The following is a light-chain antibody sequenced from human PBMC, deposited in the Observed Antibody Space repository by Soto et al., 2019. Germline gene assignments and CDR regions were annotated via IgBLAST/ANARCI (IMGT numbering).Light chain of an antibody. CDR1: SSDIGAFNY. J-gene: IGLJ1*01. Sequence: QSALTQPASVSGSPGQSITISCTGSSSDIGAFNYVAWYQQHPGKAPKLIIHGVTNRPSGVSSRFSGSKSDYTASLTISGLQAEDEADYYCSSYTTDFFYVFGTGTKLTVL. V-gene: IGLV2-14*01. CDR3: SSYTTDFFYV. CDR2: GVT.